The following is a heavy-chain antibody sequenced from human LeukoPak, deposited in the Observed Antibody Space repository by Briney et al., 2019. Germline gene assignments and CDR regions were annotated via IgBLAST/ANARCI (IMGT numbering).Heavy chain of an antibody. CDR3: ARVAINDYGDYFDF. CDR2: ISSSGSSI. D-gene: IGHD4-17*01. CDR1: GFTFSSYA. Sequence: GGSLRLSCAASGFTFSSYAMNWVRQAPGKGLEWVSYISSSGSSIYYADSLKGRFTISRDNAKNSLYLQMNSLRAEDTALYYCARVAINDYGDYFDFWGQGTLVTVSS. V-gene: IGHV3-48*03. J-gene: IGHJ4*02.